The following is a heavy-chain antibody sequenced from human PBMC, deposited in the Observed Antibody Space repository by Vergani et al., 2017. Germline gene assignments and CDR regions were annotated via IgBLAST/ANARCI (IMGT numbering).Heavy chain of an antibody. CDR3: AREWEQQLSN. J-gene: IGHJ4*02. D-gene: IGHD6-13*01. Sequence: GLEWLGRTYYRSKWYNDYAVSVKSRITINPDTSKNQFSLQLNSVTPEDTAVYYCAREWEQQLSNWGQGTLVTVSS. V-gene: IGHV6-1*01. CDR2: TYYRSKWYN.